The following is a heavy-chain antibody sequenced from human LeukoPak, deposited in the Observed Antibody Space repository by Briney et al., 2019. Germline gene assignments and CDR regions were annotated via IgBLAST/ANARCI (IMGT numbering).Heavy chain of an antibody. Sequence: GGSLRLSCTASRSTFNKYWMHWVRQAPGKGLVWVSRINIDGSSISYADSVKGRFTLSRDNAKSTLYLQMNSLRAEDTAVYYCARVPAAGTQFDDWGQGTLVTVSS. CDR2: INIDGSSI. D-gene: IGHD6-13*01. CDR3: ARVPAAGTQFDD. V-gene: IGHV3-74*01. CDR1: RSTFNKYW. J-gene: IGHJ4*02.